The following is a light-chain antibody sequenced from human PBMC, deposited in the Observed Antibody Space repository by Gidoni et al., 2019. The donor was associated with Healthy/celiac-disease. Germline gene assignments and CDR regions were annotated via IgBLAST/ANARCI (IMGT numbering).Light chain of an antibody. CDR1: QSISSY. J-gene: IGKJ1*01. CDR3: QQSYSTPRT. Sequence: DIQWTQSPSSLSASVGDRATITCRASQSISSYLNWYQQKPGKAPKLLIYAASSLQSGVPSGFSGSGSGTDFTLTISSLQPEDFATYYCQQSYSTPRTFXQXTKVEIK. CDR2: AAS. V-gene: IGKV1-39*01.